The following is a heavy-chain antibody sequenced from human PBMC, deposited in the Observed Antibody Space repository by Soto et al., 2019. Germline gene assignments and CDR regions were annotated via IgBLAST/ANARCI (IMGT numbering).Heavy chain of an antibody. Sequence: GGSLRLSCAASGFTFSSYSMNWVRQAPGKGLEWFSSISSINSYIYYADSVKGRFTISRDNAKNSLYLQMNSLRAEDKALYYWEIEILKWFSGDAFDIWGKGTMVTVS. J-gene: IGHJ3*02. D-gene: IGHD3-3*01. CDR2: ISSINSYI. V-gene: IGHV3-21*01. CDR1: GFTFSSYS. CDR3: EIEILKWFSGDAFDI.